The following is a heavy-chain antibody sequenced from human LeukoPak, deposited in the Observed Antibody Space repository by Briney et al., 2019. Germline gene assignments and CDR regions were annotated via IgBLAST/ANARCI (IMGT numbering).Heavy chain of an antibody. CDR3: ALDYGDSSSGYFDL. V-gene: IGHV1-18*01. CDR2: ISETHGKT. Sequence: GASVKVSCKASGYTFINYGISRVRQAPGQGLEWMGWISETHGKTNYAQKFQGRVTMTTDTSTSTAYMELRNLRSDDTAVYYCALDYGDSSSGYFDLWGRGTLVTVSA. CDR1: GYTFINYG. D-gene: IGHD4-17*01. J-gene: IGHJ2*01.